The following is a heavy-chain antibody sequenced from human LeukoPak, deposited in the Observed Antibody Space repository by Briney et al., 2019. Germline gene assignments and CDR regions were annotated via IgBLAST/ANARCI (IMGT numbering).Heavy chain of an antibody. J-gene: IGHJ6*03. CDR3: AKAGRGGAITMVRGVKGDYYYMDV. CDR2: ITDSGVGT. CDR1: GFTFSSYA. V-gene: IGHV3-23*01. D-gene: IGHD3-10*01. Sequence: PGGSLRLSCAASGFTFSSYAISWVRQGPEKGLELVSTITDSGVGTYYADSVKGRFTISRDNSKNTLDLQMNSLRAEDTAVYYCAKAGRGGAITMVRGVKGDYYYMDVWGKGTTVTISS.